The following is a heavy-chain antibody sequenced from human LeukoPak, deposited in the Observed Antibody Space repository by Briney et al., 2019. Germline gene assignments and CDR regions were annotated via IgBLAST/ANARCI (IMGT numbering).Heavy chain of an antibody. CDR3: RRDAHSSSWYFFDS. Sequence: SETQSLTCAVYGGSFSGYYWSWIRQPPGKGLEWIGEITHNGTTTYNPSLKSRVTLSVDTSTNEFSLKLSSVTGADTAVYYCRRDAHSSSWYFFDSWGQGTLVTVSS. CDR1: GGSFSGYY. CDR2: ITHNGTT. D-gene: IGHD6-13*01. J-gene: IGHJ4*02. V-gene: IGHV4-34*01.